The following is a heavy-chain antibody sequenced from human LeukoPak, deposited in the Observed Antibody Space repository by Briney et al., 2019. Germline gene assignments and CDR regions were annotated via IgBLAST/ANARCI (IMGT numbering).Heavy chain of an antibody. CDR2: ISAYNGNT. CDR3: ARSMPPTWIAAADPWCFDY. J-gene: IGHJ4*02. D-gene: IGHD6-13*01. CDR1: GYTFTSYG. Sequence: ASVKVSCKASGYTFTSYGISWVRQAPGQRLEWMGWISAYNGNTNYAQKLRGRVTMTTDTSTSTAYMELRSLRSDDTAVYYCARSMPPTWIAAADPWCFDYWGQGTLVTVSS. V-gene: IGHV1-18*04.